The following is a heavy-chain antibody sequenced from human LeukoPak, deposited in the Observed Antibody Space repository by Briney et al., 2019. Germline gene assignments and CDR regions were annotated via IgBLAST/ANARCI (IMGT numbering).Heavy chain of an antibody. CDR2: ITSSSSTI. Sequence: PGGSLRLSRAASGFTFSSDSMNWVRQAPGKGLEWVSYITSSSSTIYYADSVKGRFTISRDNAKNSLYLQLNSLRDEDTAVYYCAKGAWDYWGQGTLVTVSS. J-gene: IGHJ4*02. CDR3: AKGAWDY. V-gene: IGHV3-48*02. CDR1: GFTFSSDS.